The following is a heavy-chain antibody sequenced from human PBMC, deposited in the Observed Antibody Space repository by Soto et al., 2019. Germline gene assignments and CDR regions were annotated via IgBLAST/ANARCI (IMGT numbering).Heavy chain of an antibody. Sequence: QVQLVESGGGEVQPGRSLTLSCAASGFTFSTYGMHWVRQTPGKGLEWVAVISYDGTNKFYSDSVKGRFTISRDNFKNTLTLQMNSQRADDTAVYSCAKDLQSYGDYDYYCYGMDVWGLGTRVTVSS. V-gene: IGHV3-30*18. CDR3: AKDLQSYGDYDYYCYGMDV. D-gene: IGHD4-17*01. J-gene: IGHJ6*02. CDR2: ISYDGTNK. CDR1: GFTFSTYG.